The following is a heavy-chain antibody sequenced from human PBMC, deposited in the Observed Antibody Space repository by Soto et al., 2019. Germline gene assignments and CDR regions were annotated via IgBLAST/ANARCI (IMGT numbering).Heavy chain of an antibody. J-gene: IGHJ6*02. CDR2: ISSSGSSI. CDR1: GLTFSDCY. D-gene: IGHD3-10*01. Sequence: QVQLVESGGGLVKPGGSLRLSCAASGLTFSDCYMNWIRQAPGKGLEWVSYISSSGSSINYAGSVKGRFTISRDNAKNSLYLQMHSLGGEDTAMYYCARVRFGEWGYAMDVWGQGTTVTVSS. CDR3: ARVRFGEWGYAMDV. V-gene: IGHV3-11*01.